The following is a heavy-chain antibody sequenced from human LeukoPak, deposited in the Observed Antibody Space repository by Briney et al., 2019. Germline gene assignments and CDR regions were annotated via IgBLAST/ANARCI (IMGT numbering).Heavy chain of an antibody. Sequence: PGGSLRLSYAASAFTFSSYSMNWVRQAPGKGLEWVSSISSSSSYIYYADSVKGRFTISRDNAKNSLYLQMNSLRAEDTAVYYCARSYIRDWLFFNWFDPWGQGTLVTVSS. J-gene: IGHJ5*02. CDR2: ISSSSSYI. D-gene: IGHD3/OR15-3a*01. CDR1: AFTFSSYS. V-gene: IGHV3-21*01. CDR3: ARSYIRDWLFFNWFDP.